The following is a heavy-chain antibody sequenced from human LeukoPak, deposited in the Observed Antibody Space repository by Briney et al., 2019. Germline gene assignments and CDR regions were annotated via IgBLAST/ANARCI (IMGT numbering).Heavy chain of an antibody. V-gene: IGHV3-11*01. D-gene: IGHD3-22*01. J-gene: IGHJ4*02. CDR3: ARDRLGDYDHSGYYDK. CDR2: ICDSGRTI. CDR1: GFTFSDYY. Sequence: GGPLRLSCGASGFTFSDYYMSWIRQAPGKGLERVSYICDSGRTIYYADSVKGRFTISRDNAKNSVYLQMNNLGAEDTAVYYCARDRLGDYDHSGYYDKWGQGTLVTVSA.